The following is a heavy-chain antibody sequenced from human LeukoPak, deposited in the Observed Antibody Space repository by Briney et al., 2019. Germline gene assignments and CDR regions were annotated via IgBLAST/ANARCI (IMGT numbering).Heavy chain of an antibody. CDR1: GGSFSGYY. D-gene: IGHD3-22*01. Sequence: SSETLSLTCAVYGGSFSGYYWSWIRQPPGKGLEWIGEINHSGSTNYNPSLKSRVTISVDTSKNQFSLKLSSVTAADTAVYYCARRREGPKLYYYDSSRGRLGPFDYWGQGTLVTVSS. J-gene: IGHJ4*02. CDR2: INHSGST. CDR3: ARRREGPKLYYYDSSRGRLGPFDY. V-gene: IGHV4-34*01.